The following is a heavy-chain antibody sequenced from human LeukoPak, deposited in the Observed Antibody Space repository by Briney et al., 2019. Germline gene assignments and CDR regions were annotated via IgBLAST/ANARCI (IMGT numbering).Heavy chain of an antibody. D-gene: IGHD3-16*01. J-gene: IGHJ4*02. CDR3: TREYWGIDY. CDR1: GFVFSTYT. CDR2: IKEDESER. Sequence: GGSLRLSCAASGFVFSTYTMSWVRQAPGKWLEWVANIKEDESERNYVDSVKGRFTISRDNAKNFMYLEMNSLRVEDTAIYYCTREYWGIDYWGQGVLVTVSS. V-gene: IGHV3-7*01.